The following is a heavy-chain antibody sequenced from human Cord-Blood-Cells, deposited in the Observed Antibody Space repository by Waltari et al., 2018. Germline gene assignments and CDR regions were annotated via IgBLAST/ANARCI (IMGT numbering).Heavy chain of an antibody. J-gene: IGHJ2*01. D-gene: IGHD5-18*01. Sequence: QVQLQESGPGLVKPSQTLSLTCTVSGGSISSGDYYWSWIRQPPGKGLEWIGYIYYSGGTYYNPSLKSRVTISVDTSKNQFSLKLSSVTAADTAVYYCARDGDTAMAYWYFDLWGRGTLVTVSS. V-gene: IGHV4-30-4*08. CDR3: ARDGDTAMAYWYFDL. CDR2: IYYSGGT. CDR1: GGSISSGDYY.